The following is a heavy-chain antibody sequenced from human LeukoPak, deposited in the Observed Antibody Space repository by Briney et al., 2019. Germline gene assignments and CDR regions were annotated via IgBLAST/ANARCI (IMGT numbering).Heavy chain of an antibody. CDR3: ARDLEGDSFYFDN. J-gene: IGHJ4*02. D-gene: IGHD3-16*01. CDR1: GGPVSSYY. V-gene: IGHV4-4*07. Sequence: SETLSLTCTVSGGPVSSYYWSWIRQPAGRGLEWIGRINTRGIINYNPSLESRATMSVDTSKNQFSLKLRSVTAADTAVYYRARDLEGDSFYFDNWGQGTLVTVSS. CDR2: INTRGII.